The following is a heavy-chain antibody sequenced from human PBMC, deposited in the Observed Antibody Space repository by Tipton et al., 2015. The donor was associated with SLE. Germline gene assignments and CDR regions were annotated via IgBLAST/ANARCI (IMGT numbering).Heavy chain of an antibody. Sequence: SLRLSCAASGFTFNRYWMHWVRQAPGQGLMWVSRIDSDGAITNYADTVKGRFTISRDNAKDTLYLQMNSLRAEDTAVYYCARIHYYGSGSRDYWGQGTLVTVSS. V-gene: IGHV3-74*01. D-gene: IGHD3-10*01. CDR3: ARIHYYGSGSRDY. CDR1: GFTFNRYW. CDR2: IDSDGAIT. J-gene: IGHJ4*02.